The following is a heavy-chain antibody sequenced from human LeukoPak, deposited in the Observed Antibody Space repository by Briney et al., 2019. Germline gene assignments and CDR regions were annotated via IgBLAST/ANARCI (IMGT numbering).Heavy chain of an antibody. CDR1: GYSFTSYW. J-gene: IGHJ6*02. V-gene: IGHV5-51*01. CDR2: IYPGDSDT. CDR3: ASSTTQNYYYYGMDV. Sequence: GESLKISCKGSGYSFTSYWIGWVRQMPGKGLEWMGIIYPGDSDTRYSPSFQGQVTISADKSISTAYLQWSSLKASDTAMYYCASSTTQNYYYYGMDVWGQGTTVTVSS. D-gene: IGHD4-11*01.